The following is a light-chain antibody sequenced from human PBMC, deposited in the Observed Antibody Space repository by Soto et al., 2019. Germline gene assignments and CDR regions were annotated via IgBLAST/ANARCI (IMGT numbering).Light chain of an antibody. V-gene: IGLV2-14*01. CDR3: SSYTSSGTWV. CDR1: SSDVGTYNY. J-gene: IGLJ3*02. Sequence: QSALTQPASVSGSPGQSITISCTGTSSDVGTYNYVSWYQQHPGKAPKLMICEVSNRPSGVSHRFSGSKSANTASLTISGLQSEDEADYYCSSYTSSGTWVFGGVTKVTVL. CDR2: EVS.